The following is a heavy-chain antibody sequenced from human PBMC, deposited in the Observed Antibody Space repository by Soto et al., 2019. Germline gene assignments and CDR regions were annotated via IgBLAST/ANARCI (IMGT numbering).Heavy chain of an antibody. D-gene: IGHD2-15*01. CDR1: GYTFTSYA. CDR2: INAGNGNT. V-gene: IGHV1-3*01. J-gene: IGHJ6*02. CDR3: ARFEVVVAATPYYYYGMDV. Sequence: ASVKVSCKASGYTFTSYAMHWVRQAPGQRLEWMGWINAGNGNTKYSQKFQGRVTITRDTSASTAYMELSSLRSEDTAVYYCARFEVVVAATPYYYYGMDVWGQGTTVTVS.